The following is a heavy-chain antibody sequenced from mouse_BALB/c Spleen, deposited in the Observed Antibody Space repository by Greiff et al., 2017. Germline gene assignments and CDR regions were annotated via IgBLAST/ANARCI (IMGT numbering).Heavy chain of an antibody. J-gene: IGHJ2*01. CDR1: GYTFTSYW. D-gene: IGHD2-2*01. Sequence: LQQPGSELVRPGASVKLSCKASGYTFTSYWMHWVKQRPGQGLEWIGNIYPGSGSTNYDEKFKSKATLTVDTSSSTAYMQLSSLTSEDSAVYYCTRGYDVLYFDYWGQGTTLTVSS. CDR3: TRGYDVLYFDY. V-gene: IGHV1S22*01. CDR2: IYPGSGST.